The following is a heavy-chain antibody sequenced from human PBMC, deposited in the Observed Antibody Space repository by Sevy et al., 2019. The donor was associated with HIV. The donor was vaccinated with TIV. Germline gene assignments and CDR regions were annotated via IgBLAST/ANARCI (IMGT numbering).Heavy chain of an antibody. J-gene: IGHJ3*02. CDR1: GFTFSSYG. Sequence: GGCLRLSCAASGFTFSSYGMHWVRQAPGKGLEWVAVISYDGSNKYYADSVKGRFTISRDNSKNTLYLQMNSLRAEDTAVYYCAKDGEWEPRSGHGAFDIWGQGTMVTVSS. V-gene: IGHV3-30*18. CDR2: ISYDGSNK. D-gene: IGHD1-26*01. CDR3: AKDGEWEPRSGHGAFDI.